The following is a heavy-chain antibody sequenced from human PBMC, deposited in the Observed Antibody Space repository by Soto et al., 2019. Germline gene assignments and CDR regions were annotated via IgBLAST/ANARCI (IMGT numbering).Heavy chain of an antibody. CDR3: ARHLDYYDSSSYFDF. J-gene: IGHJ4*02. V-gene: IGHV4-39*01. CDR2: VYYSGST. D-gene: IGHD3-22*01. CDR1: GGSVRSSSSY. Sequence: SETLSLTCTVSGGSVRSSSSYWGWIRQPPGKGLEWIATVYYSGSTYYNPSLKSRVMISVDTSTNQFSLWLNSVTAADTAVYYCARHLDYYDSSSYFDFWGQGTLVTVSS.